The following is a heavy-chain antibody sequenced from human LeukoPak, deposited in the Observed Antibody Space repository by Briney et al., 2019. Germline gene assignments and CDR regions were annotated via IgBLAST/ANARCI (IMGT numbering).Heavy chain of an antibody. V-gene: IGHV3-48*02. D-gene: IGHD2-2*03. CDR1: GFTLSSYS. J-gene: IGHJ6*02. CDR2: ISSTINTI. Sequence: GGSLSLSCAASGFTLSSYSMNWVRQAPGKGLEWVSYISSTINTIYYADSVKGRFTISRDNVKNSLYLQMNSLRDEDTAVYYCARVYGYCSSTSCHWYYYGMDVWGQGTTVTVSS. CDR3: ARVYGYCSSTSCHWYYYGMDV.